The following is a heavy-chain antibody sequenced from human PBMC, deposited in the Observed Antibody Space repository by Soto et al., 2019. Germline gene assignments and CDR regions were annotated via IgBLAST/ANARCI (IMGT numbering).Heavy chain of an antibody. CDR2: IYYSGST. Sequence: QLQLQESGPGLVKPSETLSLTCTVSGGSISSSSYYWGWIRQPPGKGLEWIGSIYYSGSTYYNPSLKSRVTLSVDTSKNQFSLKLSSVTAADTAVYYCARGKIAVAGTFVAEYFQHWGQGTLVTVSS. CDR3: ARGKIAVAGTFVAEYFQH. V-gene: IGHV4-39*01. CDR1: GGSISSSSYY. D-gene: IGHD6-19*01. J-gene: IGHJ1*01.